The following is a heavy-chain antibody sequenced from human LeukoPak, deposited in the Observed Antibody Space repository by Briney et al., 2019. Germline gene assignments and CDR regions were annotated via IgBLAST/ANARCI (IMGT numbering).Heavy chain of an antibody. J-gene: IGHJ5*02. CDR3: ARGRSPIFGVVITPFDP. CDR2: INHRGST. CDR1: GGSFSGYY. Sequence: SETLSLTCAVSGGSFSGYYWSWIRQPPGKWLPWLGEINHRGSTNYNPSLKSRVTISVDTSKNQFSLKLSSVTAADTAVYYCARGRSPIFGVVITPFDPWGQGTLVTVSS. V-gene: IGHV4-34*01. D-gene: IGHD3-3*01.